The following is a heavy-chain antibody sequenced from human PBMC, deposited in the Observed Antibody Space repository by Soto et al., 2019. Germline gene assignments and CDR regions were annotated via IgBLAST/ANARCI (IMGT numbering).Heavy chain of an antibody. D-gene: IGHD3-10*01. CDR2: INPNSGGT. J-gene: IGHJ6*04. V-gene: IGHV1-2*04. CDR1: GYTFTGYY. CDR3: ARDQLWFGELSYYYGMDV. Sequence: ASVKVSCKASGYTFTGYYMHWVRQAPGQGLEWMGWINPNSGGTNYAQKFQGWVTMTRDTSISTDYMELSRLRSDDTAVYYCARDQLWFGELSYYYGMDVWGKGTKVTVPS.